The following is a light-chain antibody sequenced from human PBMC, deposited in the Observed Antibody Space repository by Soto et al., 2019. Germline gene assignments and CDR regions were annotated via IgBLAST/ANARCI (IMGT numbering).Light chain of an antibody. Sequence: EVVLTQSPGTLSLSPGERATFSCGASQSLPSNFLAWYQRKPGQAPRLLIYDASNRATGIPARFSGSGSGTDFTLTISSLEPEDFAVYYCQQRSNWPLTFGGGTKVDIK. CDR2: DAS. J-gene: IGKJ4*01. V-gene: IGKV3-11*01. CDR3: QQRSNWPLT. CDR1: QSLPSNF.